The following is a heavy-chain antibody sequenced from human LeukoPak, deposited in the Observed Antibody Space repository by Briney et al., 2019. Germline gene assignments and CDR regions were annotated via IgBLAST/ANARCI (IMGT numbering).Heavy chain of an antibody. Sequence: SETLSLTCAVHGGSFSGYYWSWLRQPPGKGLEWIGEINHIGSTNYNPSLKSRVTISVDTSKNQFSLKLSSVTAADSAVYYCARGRGIAARRHAFDIWGQGTMVTVSS. CDR3: ARGRGIAARRHAFDI. D-gene: IGHD6-6*01. V-gene: IGHV4-34*01. CDR1: GGSFSGYY. J-gene: IGHJ3*02. CDR2: INHIGST.